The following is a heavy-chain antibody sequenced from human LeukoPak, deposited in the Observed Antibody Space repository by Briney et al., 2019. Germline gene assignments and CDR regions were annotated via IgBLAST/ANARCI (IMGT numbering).Heavy chain of an antibody. CDR1: GFTFSRYW. D-gene: IGHD6-19*01. V-gene: IGHV3-74*01. J-gene: IGHJ4*02. CDR2: INTDGSRT. Sequence: GGSLRLSCAASGFTFSRYWMHWVRQAPGKGLVWVSRINTDGSRTTYADSVKGRFTISRDNAKNTVYLQMNSLRAEDTAVYYCARESRQWLVLGGVDYWGQGTLVTVSS. CDR3: ARESRQWLVLGGVDY.